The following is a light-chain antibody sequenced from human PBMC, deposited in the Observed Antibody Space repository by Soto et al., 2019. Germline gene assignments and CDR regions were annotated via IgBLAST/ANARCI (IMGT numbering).Light chain of an antibody. CDR1: QGISSA. CDR2: DAS. J-gene: IGKJ3*01. Sequence: AIQLTQSPSSLSASVGDRVTITCRASQGISSALAWYQQKPGKAPKLLIYDASSLESGGPSRFSGSGSGTDFTLTISSLQPEDFATYYCQQFNSYPLGFGPGTKVDIK. V-gene: IGKV1-13*02. CDR3: QQFNSYPLG.